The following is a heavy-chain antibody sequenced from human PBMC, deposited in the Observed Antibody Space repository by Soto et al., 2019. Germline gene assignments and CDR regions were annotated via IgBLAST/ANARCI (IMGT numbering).Heavy chain of an antibody. CDR1: GYTFTNYG. CDR2: IHACNGIT. CDR3: ARAHIYYTSDWY. V-gene: IGHV1-18*01. J-gene: IGHJ2*01. Sequence: GASGKVSCKASGYTFTNYGISWVRQAPGQWLEWMGWIHACNGITNXAQMYQGRVXLTTYTSASTAXMELRXLRSDDTAVYYCARAHIYYTSDWY. D-gene: IGHD6-19*01.